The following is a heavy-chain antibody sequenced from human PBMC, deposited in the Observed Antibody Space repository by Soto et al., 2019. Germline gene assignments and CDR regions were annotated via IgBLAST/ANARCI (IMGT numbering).Heavy chain of an antibody. D-gene: IGHD6-13*01. J-gene: IGHJ4*02. CDR3: ARGRRGIAAAGCFDY. Sequence: SETLSLTCAVYGGSFSGYYWSWIRQPPGKGLDWIGEINHSGSTNYNPSLKSRVTISVDTSKNQFSLKLSSVTAADTAVYYCARGRRGIAAAGCFDYWGQGTLVTVSS. CDR1: GGSFSGYY. CDR2: INHSGST. V-gene: IGHV4-34*01.